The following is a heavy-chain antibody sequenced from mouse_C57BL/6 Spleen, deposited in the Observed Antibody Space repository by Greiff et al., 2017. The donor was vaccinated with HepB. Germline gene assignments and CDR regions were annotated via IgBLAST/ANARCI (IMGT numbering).Heavy chain of an antibody. CDR3: ARSSYYGSSYDWYFDA. CDR2: INPSNGGT. Sequence: QVQLQQPGTELVKPGASVKLSCKASGYTFTSYWMHWVKQRPGQGLEWIGNINPSNGGTNYNEKFKSKATLTVDKSSSTAYMQLSSLTSEDSAVYYCARSSYYGSSYDWYFDAWGTGTTVTVSS. V-gene: IGHV1-53*01. J-gene: IGHJ1*03. D-gene: IGHD1-1*01. CDR1: GYTFTSYW.